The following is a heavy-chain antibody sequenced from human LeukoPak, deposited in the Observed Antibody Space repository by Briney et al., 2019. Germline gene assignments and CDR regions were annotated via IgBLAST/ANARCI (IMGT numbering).Heavy chain of an antibody. Sequence: SETLSLTCAVYGGSFSGYYWIWTRQPPGEGLEWIGEINRSGSTTYNPSLKSRVTISLDTSKNQFSLKLSSVTAADTAVYYCASSLVRADMVTGIDYWGQGTLVTVSS. CDR1: GGSFSGYY. CDR3: ASSLVRADMVTGIDY. D-gene: IGHD5-18*01. J-gene: IGHJ4*02. V-gene: IGHV4-34*01. CDR2: INRSGST.